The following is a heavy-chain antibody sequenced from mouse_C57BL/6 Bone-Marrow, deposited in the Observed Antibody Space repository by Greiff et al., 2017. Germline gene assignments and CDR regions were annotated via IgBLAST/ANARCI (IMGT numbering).Heavy chain of an antibody. Sequence: EVQLVESGGGLLQPGGSLKLSFAASGFTFGDYGMAWVRQAPRRGPEGVAFISNLAYSIYYADTVTGRFTISRENAKNTLYLEMSSLRSEDTAMYYCARNPYYYAMDYWGQGTSVTVSS. CDR1: GFTFGDYG. CDR3: ARNPYYYAMDY. V-gene: IGHV5-15*01. J-gene: IGHJ4*01. CDR2: ISNLAYSI.